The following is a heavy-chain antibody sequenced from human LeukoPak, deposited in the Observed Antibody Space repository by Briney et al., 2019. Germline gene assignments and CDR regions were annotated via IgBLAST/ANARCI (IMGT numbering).Heavy chain of an antibody. J-gene: IGHJ4*02. CDR2: IYHSGTS. CDR3: AKAAKYYYGSETYYYFDY. Sequence: KTSETLSLTCTVSGGSISSYYWSWIRQPPGKGLEWIGYIYHSGTSNYNPSLRSRVTMSVDTSKSQFSLSLSSVTTADTAVYFCAKAAKYYYGSETYYYFDYWGQGILVTVSS. D-gene: IGHD3-10*01. V-gene: IGHV4-59*01. CDR1: GGSISSYY.